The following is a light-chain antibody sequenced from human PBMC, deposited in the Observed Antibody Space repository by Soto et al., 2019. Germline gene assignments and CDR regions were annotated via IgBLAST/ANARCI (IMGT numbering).Light chain of an antibody. V-gene: IGKV3-11*01. CDR2: DAS. Sequence: EIVLTQSPGTLSLSPGERATLSCRASQSVSSYLAWYQQKPGQAPRLLIYDASTRATGISARFSGSGSGTVFTLTISSLEPEEFAMYYCQQRSNWPVTLGQGTKVEVK. J-gene: IGKJ1*01. CDR3: QQRSNWPVT. CDR1: QSVSSY.